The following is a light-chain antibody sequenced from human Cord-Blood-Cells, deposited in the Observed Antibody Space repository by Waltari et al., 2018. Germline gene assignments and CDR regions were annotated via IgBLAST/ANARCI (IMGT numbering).Light chain of an antibody. CDR3: AAWDDSLSGWV. CDR1: SSNIVSNY. V-gene: IGLV1-47*02. Sequence: QSVLTQPPSASGTPWQRVTISCSGSSSNIVSNYVYWYQQLPGTAPKLLIYSDNQRPSGVPDRFSGSKSGTSASLAISGLRSEDEADYYCAAWDDSLSGWVFGGGTKLTVL. CDR2: SDN. J-gene: IGLJ3*02.